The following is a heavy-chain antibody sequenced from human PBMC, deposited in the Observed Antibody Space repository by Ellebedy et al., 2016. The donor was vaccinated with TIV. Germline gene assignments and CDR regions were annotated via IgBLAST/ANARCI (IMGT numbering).Heavy chain of an antibody. CDR1: GFTFSSYG. Sequence: GESLKISCAASGFTFSSYGLHWVRPAPGMGLEWVAFIRYDGSNKYYADSVRGRFTISRDNSKNTLYLQMNSLRAEDKAVYYCAKAEAAYYYDSSGYYADLWGQGTLVTVSS. CDR3: AKAEAAYYYDSSGYYADL. J-gene: IGHJ5*02. V-gene: IGHV3-30*02. CDR2: IRYDGSNK. D-gene: IGHD3-22*01.